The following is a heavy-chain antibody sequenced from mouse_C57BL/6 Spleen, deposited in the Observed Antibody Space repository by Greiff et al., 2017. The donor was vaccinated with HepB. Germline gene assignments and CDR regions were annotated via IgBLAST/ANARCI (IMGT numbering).Heavy chain of an antibody. CDR2: IYPRDGST. J-gene: IGHJ4*01. CDR1: GYTFTDHT. V-gene: IGHV1-78*01. Sequence: VQLQQSDAELVKPGASVKISCKVSGYTFTDHTIHWMKQRPEQGLEWIGYIYPRDGSTKYNEKFKGKATLPADKSSSPAYMQLNSLTSEDSAVYFCARSLIYDGYYEVGMDYWGQGTSVTVSS. D-gene: IGHD2-3*01. CDR3: ARSLIYDGYYEVGMDY.